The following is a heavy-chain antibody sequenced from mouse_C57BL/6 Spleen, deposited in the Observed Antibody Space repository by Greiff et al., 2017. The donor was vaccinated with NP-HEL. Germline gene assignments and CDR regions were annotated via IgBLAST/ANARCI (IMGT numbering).Heavy chain of an antibody. D-gene: IGHD2-4*01. Sequence: EVQLVESGGGLVQPGGSLKLSCAASGFTFSDYYMYWVRQTPEQRLEWVAYISNGGGSTYYPDTVKGRFTISRDNAKNTLYLQMSRLKSEDTAMYYCARRGSTMISYYAMDYWGQGTSVTVSS. CDR2: ISNGGGST. V-gene: IGHV5-12*01. CDR1: GFTFSDYY. J-gene: IGHJ4*01. CDR3: ARRGSTMISYYAMDY.